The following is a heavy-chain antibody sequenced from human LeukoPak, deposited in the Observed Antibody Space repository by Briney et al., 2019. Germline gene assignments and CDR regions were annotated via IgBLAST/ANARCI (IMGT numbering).Heavy chain of an antibody. CDR2: IYYSGST. D-gene: IGHD3-22*01. J-gene: IGHJ4*02. CDR3: ARGGNYYDSSPLDY. V-gene: IGHV4-59*01. CDR1: GGSISSYY. Sequence: LETLSLTCTVPGGSISSYYWSWIRQPPGKGLEWIGYIYYSGSTNYNPSLKSRVTISVDTSKNQFSLKLSSVTAADTAVYYCARGGNYYDSSPLDYWGQGTLVTVSS.